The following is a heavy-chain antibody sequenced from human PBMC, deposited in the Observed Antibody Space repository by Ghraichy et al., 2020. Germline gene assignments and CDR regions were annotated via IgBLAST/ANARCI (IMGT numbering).Heavy chain of an antibody. V-gene: IGHV3-7*01. CDR2: MKHEGSEN. CDR1: GFSFSMYW. J-gene: IGHJ4*02. CDR3: ARDDSSCYAYFDY. Sequence: GGSLRLSCAASGFSFSMYWMSWVRQAPGKGLEWVANMKHEGSENYYVDAVKGRFTISRDNAKNSLSLQMNSLRAEDTAVYYCARDDSSCYAYFDYWGQGILVTVSS. D-gene: IGHD3-22*01.